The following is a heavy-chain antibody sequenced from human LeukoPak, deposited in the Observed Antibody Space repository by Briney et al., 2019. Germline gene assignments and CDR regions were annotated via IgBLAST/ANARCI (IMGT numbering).Heavy chain of an antibody. J-gene: IGHJ6*03. CDR3: ARQASGYYYMDV. Sequence: SETLSLTCTVSGGSISSYYWSWIRQPPGKGLEWIGYIYTSGSTNYNPSLKSRVTISVDTSKNQFSLKLSSVTAADTAVYYCARQASGYYYMDVWGKGTTVTVSS. V-gene: IGHV4-4*09. D-gene: IGHD3-10*01. CDR1: GGSISSYY. CDR2: IYTSGST.